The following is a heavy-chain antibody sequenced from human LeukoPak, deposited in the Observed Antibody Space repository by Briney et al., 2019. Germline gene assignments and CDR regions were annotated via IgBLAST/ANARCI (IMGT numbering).Heavy chain of an antibody. V-gene: IGHV3-23*01. CDR1: GFTFSSFA. CDR2: ITGSGSRS. CDR3: AKDLFLDCYGYFDS. Sequence: GGSLRLSCAASGFTFSSFAMTWVRQAPGKGLVWVSSITGSGSRSYYADSVKGRFTISRDNSKNTLYLQMNSLRAEDTAVYYCAKDLFLDCYGYFDSWGQGTLVSVSS. J-gene: IGHJ4*02. D-gene: IGHD2-21*01.